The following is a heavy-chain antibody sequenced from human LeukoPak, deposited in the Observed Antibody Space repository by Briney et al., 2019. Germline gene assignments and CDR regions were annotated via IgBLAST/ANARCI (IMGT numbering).Heavy chain of an antibody. CDR1: GFTFSSFG. D-gene: IGHD3-3*01. J-gene: IGHJ4*02. CDR2: MWYDGSNK. V-gene: IGHV3-33*01. Sequence: GRSLRLSCAASGFTFSSFGMHWVRQAPGKGLEWVAVMWYDGSNKYYTDSVKGRFTISRDNSKNTLYLQMNSLRAEDTAVYYCASNSFGSYYDFWSGSTYWGQGTLVTVSS. CDR3: ASNSFGSYYDFWSGSTY.